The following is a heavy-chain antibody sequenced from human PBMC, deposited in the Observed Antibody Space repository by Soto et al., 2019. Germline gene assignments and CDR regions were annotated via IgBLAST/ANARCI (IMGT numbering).Heavy chain of an antibody. Sequence: EVQLLESGGGLVQPGGSLRLSCAASGFTFSSYAMSWVRQAPGKGLEWVSAISGSGGSTYYADSVKGRFTISRDNSKNTLYLQMNSLRAEDTAVYYCAKSLRVYYYYYYGMDVWGQGTTVTVSS. CDR2: ISGSGGST. J-gene: IGHJ6*02. D-gene: IGHD3-16*01. CDR1: GFTFSSYA. CDR3: AKSLRVYYYYYYGMDV. V-gene: IGHV3-23*01.